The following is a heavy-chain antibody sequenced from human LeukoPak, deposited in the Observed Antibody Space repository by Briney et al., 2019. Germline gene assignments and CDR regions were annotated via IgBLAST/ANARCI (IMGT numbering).Heavy chain of an antibody. Sequence: GGSLRLSCAASGFTFSSYWMGWVRQAPGKGLEWVAVISYDGSNKYYADSVKGRFTISRDNSKNTLYLQMNSLRAEDTAVYYCAKDRYGSGSFYYFDYWGQGTLVTVSS. D-gene: IGHD3-10*01. J-gene: IGHJ4*02. CDR1: GFTFSSYW. CDR2: ISYDGSNK. V-gene: IGHV3-30*18. CDR3: AKDRYGSGSFYYFDY.